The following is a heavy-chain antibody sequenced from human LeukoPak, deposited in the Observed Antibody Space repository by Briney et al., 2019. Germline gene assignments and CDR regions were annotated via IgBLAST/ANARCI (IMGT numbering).Heavy chain of an antibody. Sequence: SETLSLTCIVSGGSISSYYWSWIRQPPGKGLEWIGYIYYSGSTNYNPSLKSRVTISVDTSKNQFSLKLSSVTAADTAVYYCAGDRGSSWYSDWGQGTLVTVSS. CDR3: AGDRGSSWYSD. J-gene: IGHJ4*02. V-gene: IGHV4-59*01. D-gene: IGHD6-13*01. CDR1: GGSISSYY. CDR2: IYYSGST.